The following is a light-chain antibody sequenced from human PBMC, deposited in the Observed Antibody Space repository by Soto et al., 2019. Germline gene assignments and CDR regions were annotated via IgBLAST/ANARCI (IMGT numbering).Light chain of an antibody. Sequence: QSALTQPASVSGSPGQSITISCTGTSSDVGGYNYVSWYQQHPGKAPKFMIYDVSNRPSGVSTRFPGSKSGNTASLPISGPQAEDEADYYCNSYAPRNTRQIVFGTGTMVPVL. CDR2: DVS. V-gene: IGLV2-14*01. CDR3: NSYAPRNTRQIV. CDR1: SSDVGGYNY. J-gene: IGLJ1*01.